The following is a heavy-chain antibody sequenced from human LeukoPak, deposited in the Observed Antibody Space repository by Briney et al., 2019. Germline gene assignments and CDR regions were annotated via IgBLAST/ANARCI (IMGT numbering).Heavy chain of an antibody. Sequence: GGSLRLSCAASGFTFSSYAMHWVRQAPGKGLEYVSAISSNGGSAYYADSVKGRFTISRDNSKNTLYLQMGSLRAEDMAVYYCARGNRGNYYYGMDVWGQGTTVTVSS. CDR3: ARGNRGNYYYGMDV. CDR2: ISSNGGSA. CDR1: GFTFSSYA. V-gene: IGHV3-64*02. J-gene: IGHJ6*02.